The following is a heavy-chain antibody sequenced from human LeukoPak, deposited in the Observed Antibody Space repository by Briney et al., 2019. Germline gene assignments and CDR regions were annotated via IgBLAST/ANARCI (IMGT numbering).Heavy chain of an antibody. D-gene: IGHD6-19*01. CDR1: GFTFDDYA. CDR3: AKHRYSNGWYDLDY. J-gene: IGHJ4*02. CDR2: ISWNSNDI. V-gene: IGHV3-9*01. Sequence: GGSLRLSCAASGFTFDDYAMHWVRQAPGKGLEWVSGISWNSNDIAYADSVKGRFTISRDNAKNSLYLQMSSLRVEDTALYYCAKHRYSNGWYDLDYWGQGTLVTVSS.